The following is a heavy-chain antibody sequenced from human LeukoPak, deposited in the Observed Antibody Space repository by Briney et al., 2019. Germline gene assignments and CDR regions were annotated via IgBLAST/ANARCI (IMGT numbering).Heavy chain of an antibody. D-gene: IGHD6-13*01. Sequence: GGSLRLSCEVSGLSVRGSYMSWVRQAPGKGLEWVSVIYSGDRRYYADSVKGRFTISRDTSKDTLYLQMNNLRADDTARYYCTRDLTGTTWSENDYWGQGTLVTISS. V-gene: IGHV3-53*01. CDR1: GLSVRGSY. J-gene: IGHJ4*02. CDR3: TRDLTGTTWSENDY. CDR2: IYSGDRR.